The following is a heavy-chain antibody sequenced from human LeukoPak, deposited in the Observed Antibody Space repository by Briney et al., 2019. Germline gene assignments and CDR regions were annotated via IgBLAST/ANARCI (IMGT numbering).Heavy chain of an antibody. CDR3: ARDCSSTRCYDGATFDY. V-gene: IGHV3-48*03. Sequence: GGSLRPSCAASGFTFSSYEMNWVRQAPGKGLEWVSYISSSGSTIYYADSVKGRFTISRDNAKNSLYLQMNSLRAEDTAVYYCARDCSSTRCYDGATFDYWGQGTLVTVSS. CDR1: GFTFSSYE. J-gene: IGHJ4*02. CDR2: ISSSGSTI. D-gene: IGHD2-2*01.